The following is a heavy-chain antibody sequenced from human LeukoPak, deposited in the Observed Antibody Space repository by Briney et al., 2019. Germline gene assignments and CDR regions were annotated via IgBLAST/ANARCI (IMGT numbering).Heavy chain of an antibody. J-gene: IGHJ3*02. V-gene: IGHV1-46*01. CDR3: AGTRRGVVMARQAFDI. Sequence: GASVKVSCKASGYTFTSYYMHWARQAPGQGLEWMGIINPSGGSTSYAQKFQGRVTMTRDTSTSTVYMELSSLRSEDTAVYYCAGTRRGVVMARQAFDIWGQGTMVTVSS. CDR2: INPSGGST. CDR1: GYTFTSYY. D-gene: IGHD3-3*01.